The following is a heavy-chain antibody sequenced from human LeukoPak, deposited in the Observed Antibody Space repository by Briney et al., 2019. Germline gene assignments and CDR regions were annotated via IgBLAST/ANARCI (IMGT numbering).Heavy chain of an antibody. D-gene: IGHD6-19*01. CDR1: GGSISSYY. J-gene: IGHJ4*02. V-gene: IGHV4-4*07. Sequence: PSETLSLTCTVSGGSISSYYWSWIRQPAGKGLEWIGRIYTSGSTNYNPSLKSRVTMSVDTSKNQFSLKLSSVTAADTAVYYCARVLWSSGCEHFDYWGQGTLVTVSS. CDR2: IYTSGST. CDR3: ARVLWSSGCEHFDY.